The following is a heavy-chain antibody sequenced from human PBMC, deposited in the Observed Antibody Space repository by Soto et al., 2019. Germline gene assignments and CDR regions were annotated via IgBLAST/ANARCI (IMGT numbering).Heavy chain of an antibody. V-gene: IGHV3-48*01. Sequence: GGSLRLSCAASGFTFSSYSMNWVRQAPGKGLEWVSYISSSSSTIYYADSVKGRFTISRDNAKNSLYLQMNSLRAEDTAVYYCARVFPVSGYDYFPYYYYYMDVWGKGTTVTVSS. CDR3: ARVFPVSGYDYFPYYYYYMDV. CDR1: GFTFSSYS. D-gene: IGHD5-12*01. J-gene: IGHJ6*03. CDR2: ISSSSSTI.